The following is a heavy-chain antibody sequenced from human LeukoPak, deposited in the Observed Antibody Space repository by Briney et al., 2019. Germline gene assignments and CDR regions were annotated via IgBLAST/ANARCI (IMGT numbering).Heavy chain of an antibody. Sequence: GASVKVSCKASGYTFTSYGLSWVRQAPGQGLEWMGWISAYNGNTNYAQKLQGRVTMTTDTSTRTAYMELRSLRSDDTAVYYCARDRIAAAAPTTFDYWGQGTLVTVSS. J-gene: IGHJ4*02. CDR1: GYTFTSYG. D-gene: IGHD6-13*01. V-gene: IGHV1-18*01. CDR3: ARDRIAAAAPTTFDY. CDR2: ISAYNGNT.